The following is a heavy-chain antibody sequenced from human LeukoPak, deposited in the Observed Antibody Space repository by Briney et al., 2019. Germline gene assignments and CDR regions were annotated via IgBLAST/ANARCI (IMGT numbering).Heavy chain of an antibody. CDR2: TRNKPNSYTT. CDR1: GFTFSDLY. D-gene: IGHD3-22*01. V-gene: IGHV3-72*01. J-gene: IGHJ4*02. Sequence: QPGGSLRLSXAASGFTFSDLYMDWVRQAPGKGLEWVGRTRNKPNSYTTEYAASVKGRFTISRDDSKNSLFLQMNSLKTEDTAVYYCVRDFYESSGSTYYFDYWGQGTLVTVSS. CDR3: VRDFYESSGSTYYFDY.